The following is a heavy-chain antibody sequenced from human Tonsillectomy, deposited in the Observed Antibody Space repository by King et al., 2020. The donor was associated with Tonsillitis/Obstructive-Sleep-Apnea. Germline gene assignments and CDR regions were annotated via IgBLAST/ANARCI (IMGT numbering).Heavy chain of an antibody. CDR1: GGSISSSSYY. V-gene: IGHV4-39*01. Sequence: QLQESGPGLVKPSETLSLTCTVSGGSISSSSYYWGWIRQPPGKGLEWIGSIYYSGSTYYNPSLKSRVTISVDTPKNQFSLKLGSMTAADTAVDYCAVHRYYYDSSGYSFDYWGQGTLVTVSS. CDR3: AVHRYYYDSSGYSFDY. J-gene: IGHJ4*02. CDR2: IYYSGST. D-gene: IGHD3-22*01.